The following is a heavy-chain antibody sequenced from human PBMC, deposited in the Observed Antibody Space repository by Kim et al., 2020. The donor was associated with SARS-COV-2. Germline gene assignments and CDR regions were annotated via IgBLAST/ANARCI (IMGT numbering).Heavy chain of an antibody. CDR2: INPSGGST. V-gene: IGHV1-46*01. CDR1: GYTFTSYY. J-gene: IGHJ4*02. D-gene: IGHD2-2*01. CDR3: ARVGVYCSSTSCYLPY. Sequence: ASVKVSCKASGYTFTSYYIHWVRQAPGQRLEWMAIINPSGGSTSYAQKFQGRVTMTRDTSTGTVYMELSSLRSEDTAVYYCARVGVYCSSTSCYLPYWGQGTLVTVSS.